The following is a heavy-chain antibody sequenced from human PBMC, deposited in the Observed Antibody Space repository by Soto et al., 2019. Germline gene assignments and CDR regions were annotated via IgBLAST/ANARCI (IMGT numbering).Heavy chain of an antibody. V-gene: IGHV4-30-4*01. J-gene: IGHJ6*02. D-gene: IGHD2-21*02. CDR2: IYYSGST. Sequence: SETLSLICTVSGGSISSGDYYWSWIRQSPGKGLEWIGYIYYSGSTYYNPSLKSRVTISVDTSKNQFSLKLSSVTAADTAVYYCARDNRPYCGGDCYPESYYYYGMDVWGQGTTVTVSS. CDR3: ARDNRPYCGGDCYPESYYYYGMDV. CDR1: GGSISSGDYY.